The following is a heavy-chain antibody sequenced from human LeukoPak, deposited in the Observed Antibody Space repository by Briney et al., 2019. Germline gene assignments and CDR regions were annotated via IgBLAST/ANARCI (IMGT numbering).Heavy chain of an antibody. D-gene: IGHD1-1*01. Sequence: ASVKVSCKASGYTFTNYDINWVRQATGQGLEWMGWMNPNSGATGYAQKFQGRITMTRDTSINTAYMELSSLRSEDTAVYYCARVRGTTPLYWGQGTLVTVPS. CDR2: MNPNSGAT. V-gene: IGHV1-8*01. CDR3: ARVRGTTPLY. J-gene: IGHJ4*02. CDR1: GYTFTNYD.